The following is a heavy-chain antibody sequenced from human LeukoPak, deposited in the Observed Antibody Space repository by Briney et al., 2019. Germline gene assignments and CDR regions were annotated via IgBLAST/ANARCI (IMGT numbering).Heavy chain of an antibody. CDR3: AGEYSSLGGP. Sequence: SETLSLTCTVSGGSISGTTYFWGWIRQPPGKGLEWIGSIYYGGRTYYNPSLKSRVTMSVDVSKNHFSLKLNSVTAADTAIYYCAGEYSSLGGPWGQGTLVTVSS. D-gene: IGHD6-13*01. CDR2: IYYGGRT. J-gene: IGHJ5*02. V-gene: IGHV4-39*02. CDR1: GGSISGTTYF.